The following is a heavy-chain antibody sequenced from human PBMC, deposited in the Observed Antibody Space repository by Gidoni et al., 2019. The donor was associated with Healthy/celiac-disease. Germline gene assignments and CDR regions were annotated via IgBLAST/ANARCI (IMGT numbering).Heavy chain of an antibody. D-gene: IGHD4-4*01. CDR1: GGSFSGYY. CDR3: ARVATVTTLESPNNWFDP. J-gene: IGHJ5*02. Sequence: QVQLQQWGAGLLKPSETLSLTCAVYGGSFSGYYWSWIRQPPGKGLEWIGEINHSGSTNYNPSLKSRVTISVDTSKNQFSLKLSSVTAADTAVYYCARVATVTTLESPNNWFDPWGQGTLVTVSS. V-gene: IGHV4-34*01. CDR2: INHSGST.